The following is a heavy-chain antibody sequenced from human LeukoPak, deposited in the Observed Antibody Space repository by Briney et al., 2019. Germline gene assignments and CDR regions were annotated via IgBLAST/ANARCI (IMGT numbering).Heavy chain of an antibody. J-gene: IGHJ5*02. CDR2: INHSGST. CDR3: ARYYLQWLARSTNWFDP. Sequence: TSETLSLTCAVYGGSFSGYYWSWIRQPPGKGLEWIGEINHSGSTNYNPSLKSRVTISVDTSKNQFSLKLSSVTAADAAVYYCARYYLQWLARSTNWFDPWGERTLVTASS. D-gene: IGHD6-19*01. CDR1: GGSFSGYY. V-gene: IGHV4-34*01.